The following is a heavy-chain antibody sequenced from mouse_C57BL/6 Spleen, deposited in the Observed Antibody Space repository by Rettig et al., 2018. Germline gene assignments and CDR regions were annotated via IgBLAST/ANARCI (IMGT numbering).Heavy chain of an antibody. Sequence: CKATGYTFTGYWIEWVKQRPGHGLEWIGEILPGSGNTNYNEKFKGKATFTADTSSNTAYMQLSSLTTEDSAIYYCARWGDAMDYWGQGTSVTVSS. V-gene: IGHV1-9*01. J-gene: IGHJ4*01. CDR2: ILPGSGNT. CDR1: GYTFTGYW. CDR3: ARWGDAMDY.